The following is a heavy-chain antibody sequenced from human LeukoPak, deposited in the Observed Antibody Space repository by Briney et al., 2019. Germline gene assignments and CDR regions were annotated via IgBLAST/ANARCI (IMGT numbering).Heavy chain of an antibody. V-gene: IGHV3-7*01. CDR2: IKQDGSEK. J-gene: IGHJ5*02. Sequence: PGGSLRLSCAASGFTFSSYWMSWVRQAPGKGLEWVANIKQDGSEKYYVDSVKGRFTISRDNAKNSLYLQMNSLRAEDTAVYYCARRGSSSWGNNWFDPWGQGTLVTVSS. D-gene: IGHD6-13*01. CDR3: ARRGSSSWGNNWFDP. CDR1: GFTFSSYW.